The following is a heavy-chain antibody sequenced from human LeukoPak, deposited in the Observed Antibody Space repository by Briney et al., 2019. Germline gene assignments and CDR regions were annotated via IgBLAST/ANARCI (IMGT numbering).Heavy chain of an antibody. D-gene: IGHD3-3*01. J-gene: IGHJ4*02. Sequence: GGSLRLSCAASGFTFSSYWMHWVRQAPGKGLVWVSRINSDGSSTSYADSVKGRFTISRDNAKNTLYLQMNSLRAEDTAVYYCARVPIRYYDFWSGYFDYWGQGTLVTVSS. CDR2: INSDGSST. CDR1: GFTFSSYW. CDR3: ARVPIRYYDFWSGYFDY. V-gene: IGHV3-74*01.